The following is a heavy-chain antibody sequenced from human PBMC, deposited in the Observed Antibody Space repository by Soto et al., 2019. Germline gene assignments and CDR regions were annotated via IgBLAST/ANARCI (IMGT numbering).Heavy chain of an antibody. J-gene: IGHJ6*02. V-gene: IGHV3-48*02. CDR2: ISSGSTTI. CDR1: GFSFSTST. CDR3: ARGRGSLPGGMDV. Sequence: GGSLRLSCAASGFSFSTSTMNWVRQAPGEGLEWVSYISSGSTTIYYADSVKGRFTISRDNGKNSLYLQVNSLRDEDTAVYYCARGRGSLPGGMDVWGQGTTVTVSS.